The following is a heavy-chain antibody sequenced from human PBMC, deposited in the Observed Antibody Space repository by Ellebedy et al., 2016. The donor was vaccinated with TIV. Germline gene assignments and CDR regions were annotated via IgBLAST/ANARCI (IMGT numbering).Heavy chain of an antibody. D-gene: IGHD7-27*01. CDR3: AKGGPLGIGGGGYFDY. CDR1: GFTFSSCA. V-gene: IGHV3-23*01. J-gene: IGHJ4*02. CDR2: ISGSGRST. Sequence: GGSLRLSCAASGFTFSSCAMSWVRQAPGKGLEWVSAISGSGRSTYYADSVKGRFTISSDNSKNTLYLQMNSLRAEDTAVYYCAKGGPLGIGGGGYFDYWGQGTLVTVSS.